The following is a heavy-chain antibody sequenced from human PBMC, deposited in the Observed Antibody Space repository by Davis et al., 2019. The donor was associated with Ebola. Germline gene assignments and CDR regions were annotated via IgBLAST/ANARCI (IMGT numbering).Heavy chain of an antibody. J-gene: IGHJ6*02. D-gene: IGHD3-10*01. CDR2: INPSGGNT. CDR1: GNTFISNY. Sequence: ASVKVSCKASGNTFISNYMHWVRQAPGQGLEWMGIINPSGGNTRYPQRFQGRVTMTRDTSTDTAYMELSSLRSEDTAVYYCATGFGSGSYPYGMDVWGQGTTVIVSS. V-gene: IGHV1-46*01. CDR3: ATGFGSGSYPYGMDV.